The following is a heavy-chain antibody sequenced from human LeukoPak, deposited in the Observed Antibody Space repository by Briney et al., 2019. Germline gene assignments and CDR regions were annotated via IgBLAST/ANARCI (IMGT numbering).Heavy chain of an antibody. D-gene: IGHD2-15*01. CDR2: IYGNGRY. CDR1: GDSISHGDKY. J-gene: IGHJ4*02. V-gene: IGHV4-61*10. Sequence: SETLSLTCTVSGDSISHGDKYWTWIRQPAGKPLEWIGRIYGNGRYNYNPSLGSRVTLSLDTSKNQFSLKLSSVTAADTAVYYCARGLDAATDFDYWGQGALVTVSS. CDR3: ARGLDAATDFDY.